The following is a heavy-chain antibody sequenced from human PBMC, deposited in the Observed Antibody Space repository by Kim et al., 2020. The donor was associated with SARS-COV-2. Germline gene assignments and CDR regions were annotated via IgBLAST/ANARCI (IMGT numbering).Heavy chain of an antibody. J-gene: IGHJ6*02. CDR2: IRSKANSYAT. CDR3: TRREAVTTKYYYYYYGMDV. CDR1: GFTFSGSA. D-gene: IGHD4-4*01. V-gene: IGHV3-73*01. Sequence: GGSLRLSCAASGFTFSGSAMHWVRQASGKGLEWVGRIRSKANSYATAYAASVKGRFTISRDDSKNTAYLQMNSLKTEDTAVYYCTRREAVTTKYYYYYYGMDVWGQGTTVTVSS.